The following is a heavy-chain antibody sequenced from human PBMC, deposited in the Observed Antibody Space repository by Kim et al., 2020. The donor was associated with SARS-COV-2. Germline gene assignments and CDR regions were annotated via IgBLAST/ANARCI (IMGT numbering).Heavy chain of an antibody. Sequence: ASVKVSCKASGYTFTSYAMHWVRQAPGQRLEWMGWINAGNGNTKYSQKFQGRVTITRDTSASTAYMELSSLRSEDTAVYYCARFPIGATSRDYWGQGTLVTVSS. V-gene: IGHV1-3*01. CDR3: ARFPIGATSRDY. D-gene: IGHD1-26*01. CDR2: INAGNGNT. J-gene: IGHJ4*02. CDR1: GYTFTSYA.